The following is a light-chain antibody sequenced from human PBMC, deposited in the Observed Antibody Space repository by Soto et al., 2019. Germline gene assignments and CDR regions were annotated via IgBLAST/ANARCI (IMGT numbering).Light chain of an antibody. CDR1: QSISTY. J-gene: IGKJ5*01. Sequence: DMQMTQSPPSLSASVGDRVTITCRASQSISTYLNWYQQKPGKAPKLLIYAASSLQSGVPSRFSGSGSGTDFTLTIGSLQPEDFATYYCQQSYSTPRTFGQGTRLEIK. V-gene: IGKV1-39*01. CDR3: QQSYSTPRT. CDR2: AAS.